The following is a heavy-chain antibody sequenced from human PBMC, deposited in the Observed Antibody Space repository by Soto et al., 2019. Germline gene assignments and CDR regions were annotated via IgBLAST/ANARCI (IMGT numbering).Heavy chain of an antibody. V-gene: IGHV3-23*01. D-gene: IGHD3-9*01. CDR2: ISGSGGST. CDR1: GFTFSSYA. J-gene: IGHJ4*02. CDR3: AKDWADYDILTGYSHFDY. Sequence: GGSLRLSCAASGFTFSSYAMSWVRQAPGKGLEWVSAISGSGGSTYYADSVKGRFTISRDNSKNTLYLQMNSLRAEDTAVYYCAKDWADYDILTGYSHFDYWGQGTLVTVSS.